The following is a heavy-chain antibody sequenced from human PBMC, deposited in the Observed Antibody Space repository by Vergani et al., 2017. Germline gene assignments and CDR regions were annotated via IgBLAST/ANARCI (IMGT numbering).Heavy chain of an antibody. CDR3: AISDGRWFGELAHYYYDGMDV. CDR1: GGSISSYY. V-gene: IGHV4-59*01. CDR2: IYYSGST. D-gene: IGHD3-10*01. Sequence: QVQLQESGPGLVKPSETLSLTCTVSGGSISSYYWSWIRQPPGKGLEWIGYIYYSGSTNYNPSLKSRVTISVDTSKNQFSLKLSSVTAADTAVYYCAISDGRWFGELAHYYYDGMDVWGQGTTVTVSS. J-gene: IGHJ6*02.